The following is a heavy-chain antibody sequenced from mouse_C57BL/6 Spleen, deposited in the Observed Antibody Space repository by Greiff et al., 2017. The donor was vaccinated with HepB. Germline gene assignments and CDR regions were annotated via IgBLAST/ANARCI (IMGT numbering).Heavy chain of an antibody. CDR3: AKNHWGRNYFDY. J-gene: IGHJ2*01. CDR2: IWRGGST. D-gene: IGHD4-1*01. Sequence: VQLQQSGPGLVQPSQSLSITCTVSGFSLTSYGVHWVRQSPGTGLEWLGVIWRGGSTDYNAAFMSRLSITKDNSKSQVFLKMNSLQADDTAIYYCAKNHWGRNYFDYWGQGTTLTVSS. CDR1: GFSLTSYG. V-gene: IGHV2-5*01.